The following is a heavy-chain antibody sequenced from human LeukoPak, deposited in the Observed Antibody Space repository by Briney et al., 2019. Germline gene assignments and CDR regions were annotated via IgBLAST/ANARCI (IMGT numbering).Heavy chain of an antibody. J-gene: IGHJ3*02. CDR2: ISAYNGNT. D-gene: IGHD3-22*01. V-gene: IGHV1-18*01. CDR1: GYTFTSYG. Sequence: ASVKVSCKTSGYTFTSYGISWVRQAPGQGLEWMGWISAYNGNTNYAQKLQGRVTMTTDTSTSTTYMELRSLGSDDTAVYYCASLKNYYDSSGYLVTDAFDIWGQGTMVTVSS. CDR3: ASLKNYYDSSGYLVTDAFDI.